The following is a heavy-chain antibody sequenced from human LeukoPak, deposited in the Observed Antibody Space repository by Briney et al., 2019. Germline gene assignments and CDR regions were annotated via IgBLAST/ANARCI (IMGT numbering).Heavy chain of an antibody. Sequence: SETLSLTCTVSGGSISSSSYYWGWIRQPPGKGLEWIGSIYYSGSTYYNPSLKSRVTISVDTSKNQFSLKLSSVSAADTTVYYCAREVDPKHANDPVVARWFDPWGQGTLVTVSS. CDR2: IYYSGST. V-gene: IGHV4-39*07. CDR1: GGSISSSSYY. J-gene: IGHJ5*02. D-gene: IGHD2-2*01. CDR3: AREVDPKHANDPVVARWFDP.